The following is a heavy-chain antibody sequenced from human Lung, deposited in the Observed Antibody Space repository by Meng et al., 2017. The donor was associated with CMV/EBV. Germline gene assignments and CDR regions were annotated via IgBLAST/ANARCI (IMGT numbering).Heavy chain of an antibody. D-gene: IGHD3-10*01. J-gene: IGHJ4*02. CDR2: ISSSSSYI. CDR3: ARDTLTMVRGVWVY. V-gene: IGHV3-21*01. CDR1: GFTFSSYS. Sequence: LTCAASGFTFSSYSMNWVRQAPGKGLEWVSSISSSSSYIYYADSVKGRFTISRDNAKNSLYLQMNSLRAEDTAVYYCARDTLTMVRGVWVYWGQGTLVTVSS.